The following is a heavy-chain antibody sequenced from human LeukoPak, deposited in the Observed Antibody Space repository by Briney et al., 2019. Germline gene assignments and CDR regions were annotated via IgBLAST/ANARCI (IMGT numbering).Heavy chain of an antibody. Sequence: PGGSLRLSCATSGFTFSMYEMDWDRHAPGQARECVSYIRSSCSTTYYADSVKGRFTISRDNAKKSLSLQMNSLRAEDTAVYCCARGSRYVHDFDNWGQGTLVTVSS. CDR1: GFTFSMYE. CDR3: ARGSRYVHDFDN. J-gene: IGHJ4*02. CDR2: IRSSCSTT. V-gene: IGHV3-48*03. D-gene: IGHD6-13*01.